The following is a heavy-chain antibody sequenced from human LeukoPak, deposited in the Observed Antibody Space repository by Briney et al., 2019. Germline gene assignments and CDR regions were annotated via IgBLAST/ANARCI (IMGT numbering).Heavy chain of an antibody. CDR2: ISHGGST. V-gene: IGHV4-34*01. D-gene: IGHD3-10*01. J-gene: IGHJ4*02. CDR3: ARRIRGVTVDY. Sequence: PSETLSLTCAVYGESLSGYFWTWIRQPPGKGLEWIGEISHGGSTSYNPSLKSRVTMSADTSKNQFSLKLRSVTAADTAVYYCARRIRGVTVDYWGQGTLVTVSS. CDR1: GESLSGYF.